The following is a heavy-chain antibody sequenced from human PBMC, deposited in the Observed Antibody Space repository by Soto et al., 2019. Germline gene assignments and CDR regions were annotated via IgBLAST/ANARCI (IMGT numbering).Heavy chain of an antibody. J-gene: IGHJ4*02. Sequence: ASVKVSCKVSGYTLTELSMHCVRQAPGKGHEWMGGFDPEDGETIYAQKFQGRVTMTEDTSTDTAYMELSSLRSEDTAVYYCATTFDCSGGSCYGLDYWGQGTLVTVFS. CDR1: GYTLTELS. CDR3: ATTFDCSGGSCYGLDY. D-gene: IGHD2-15*01. CDR2: FDPEDGET. V-gene: IGHV1-24*01.